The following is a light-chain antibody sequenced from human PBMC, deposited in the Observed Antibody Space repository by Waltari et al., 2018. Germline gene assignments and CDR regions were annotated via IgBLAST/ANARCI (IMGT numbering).Light chain of an antibody. CDR3: QSFDSNLSASV. Sequence: QSVLTQPPSMSGAPGPKVTIPSTGGSSNFGAGYDVQWYQQFPGTAPKLLIFGNSTRPAGVPGRFSGSRSGTSASLAIAGLQSEDEAVYYCQSFDSNLSASVFGGGTKLTVL. J-gene: IGLJ3*02. CDR2: GNS. CDR1: SSNFGAGYD. V-gene: IGLV1-40*01.